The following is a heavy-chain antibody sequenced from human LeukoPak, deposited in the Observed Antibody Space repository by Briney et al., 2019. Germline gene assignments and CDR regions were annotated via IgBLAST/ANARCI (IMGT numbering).Heavy chain of an antibody. V-gene: IGHV3-21*01. CDR2: ISVRSNYI. D-gene: IGHD3-22*01. CDR1: GYTFSCYS. J-gene: IGHJ4*02. Sequence: AGGSLRLSCAASGYTFSCYSINWVRQAPGKGLEWVSSISVRSNYIYYADSVRGRFSISRDDARDSLYLQMNSLRAEDTAVYYCVRLRRNSDTSGYYYYYDYWGQGTLVTVSS. CDR3: VRLRRNSDTSGYYYYYDY.